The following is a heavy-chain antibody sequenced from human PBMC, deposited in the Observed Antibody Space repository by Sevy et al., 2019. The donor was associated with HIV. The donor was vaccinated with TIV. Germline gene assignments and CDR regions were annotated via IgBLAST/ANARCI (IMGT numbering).Heavy chain of an antibody. J-gene: IGHJ4*02. Sequence: ASVKVSCKAPGYTFTSYGISWVRQAPGQGLEWMGWISAYNGNTNYAQKLQGRVTMTTDTSTSTAYMELRSLRSDDTAVYYCARLDTAMVPFDYWGQGTLVTVSS. CDR3: ARLDTAMVPFDY. D-gene: IGHD5-18*01. CDR2: ISAYNGNT. CDR1: GYTFTSYG. V-gene: IGHV1-18*01.